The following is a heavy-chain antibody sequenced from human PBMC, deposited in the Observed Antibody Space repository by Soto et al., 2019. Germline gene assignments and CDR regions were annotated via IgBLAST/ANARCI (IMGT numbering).Heavy chain of an antibody. V-gene: IGHV3-74*01. J-gene: IGHJ4*02. CDR2: INSDGSST. CDR1: GFTFSSYW. CDR3: ARCFNWNYDYFDY. Sequence: PGGSLRLSCAASGFTFSSYWMHWVRQAPGKGLVWVSRINSDGSSTSYADSVKGRFTISRDNAKNTVYLQMNSLRAEDTAVYYCARCFNWNYDYFDYWGQGTLVTVSS. D-gene: IGHD1-7*01.